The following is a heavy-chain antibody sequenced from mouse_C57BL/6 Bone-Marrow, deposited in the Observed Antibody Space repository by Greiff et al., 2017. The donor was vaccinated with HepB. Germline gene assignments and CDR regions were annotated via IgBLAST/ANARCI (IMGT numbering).Heavy chain of an antibody. CDR3: ARYGDYYGSGGFAY. CDR2: ISGGGGNT. Sequence: EVQLQQSGGGLVKPGASLKLSCAASGFTFSSYTMSWVRQTPEKRLEWVATISGGGGNTYYPDSVKGRFTISRDNAKNTLYLQMSSLRSEDTALYYCARYGDYYGSGGFAYWGQGTLVTFSA. V-gene: IGHV5-9*04. CDR1: GFTFSSYT. D-gene: IGHD1-1*01. J-gene: IGHJ3*01.